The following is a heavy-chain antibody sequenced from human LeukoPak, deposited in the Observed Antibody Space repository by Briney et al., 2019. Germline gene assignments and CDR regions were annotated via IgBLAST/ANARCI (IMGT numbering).Heavy chain of an antibody. D-gene: IGHD3-10*01. CDR1: GHSFSSYW. V-gene: IGHV5-51*01. CDR3: ARRRSSTLIDY. J-gene: IGHJ4*02. Sequence: GESLKISCKGSGHSFSSYWIAWVRQMPGKGLEWMGIIYPGDSDTTYSPSFQGQVTISADKSISTAYLRWNSLKASDTAMYFCARRRSSTLIDYWGQGTLVTVSS. CDR2: IYPGDSDT.